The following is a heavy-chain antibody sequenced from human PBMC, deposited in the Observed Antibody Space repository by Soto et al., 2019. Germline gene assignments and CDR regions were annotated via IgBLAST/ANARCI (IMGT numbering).Heavy chain of an antibody. V-gene: IGHV4-4*02. Sequence: ETLSLTCAVSGDSISSMNWWSWVRQPPGKGLEWIAEIHHSGSTNYNPSLKSRVTILVEKSKNQFSLKLSSVTAADTAVYYCARYYYASVNDYNIDYWGQGILVTVSS. CDR3: ARYYYASVNDYNIDY. D-gene: IGHD3-10*01. CDR1: GDSISSMNW. J-gene: IGHJ4*02. CDR2: IHHSGST.